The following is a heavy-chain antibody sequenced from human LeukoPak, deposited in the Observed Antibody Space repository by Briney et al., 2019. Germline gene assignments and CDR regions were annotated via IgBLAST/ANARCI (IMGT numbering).Heavy chain of an antibody. CDR3: ARDRSTGSYFFFDY. Sequence: GGSLRLSCLATGFTFDTFGMYWARQAPGKGLEWVAVIWHDGSNKYYTDSVKDRFTISRDNSKNTLYLQMNSLRAEDTAVYYCARDRSTGSYFFFDYWGQGTMVTVSS. V-gene: IGHV3-33*07. D-gene: IGHD6-19*01. J-gene: IGHJ4*03. CDR1: GFTFDTFG. CDR2: IWHDGSNK.